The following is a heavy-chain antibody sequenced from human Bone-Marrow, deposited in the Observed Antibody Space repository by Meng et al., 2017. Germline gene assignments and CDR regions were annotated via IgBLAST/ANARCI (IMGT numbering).Heavy chain of an antibody. CDR3: ARWYSSSWYLNPDAFDI. D-gene: IGHD6-13*01. V-gene: IGHV3-7*01. J-gene: IGHJ3*02. CDR1: GFTFSSYW. Sequence: GESLKISCAASGFTFSSYWMSWVRQAPGKGLEWVANIKQDGSEKYYVDSVKGRFTISRDNAKNSLYLQMNSLRAEDTAVYYCARWYSSSWYLNPDAFDIWGQGTMVTVSS. CDR2: IKQDGSEK.